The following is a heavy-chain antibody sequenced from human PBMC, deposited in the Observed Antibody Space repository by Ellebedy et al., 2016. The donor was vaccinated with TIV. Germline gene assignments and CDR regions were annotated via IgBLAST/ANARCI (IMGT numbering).Heavy chain of an antibody. D-gene: IGHD3-10*01. CDR3: ARPRYTGSGTYYYDY. CDR1: GYTFTGYY. CDR2: INPSGGST. Sequence: ASVKVSCKASGYTFTGYYMHWVRQAPGQGLEWMGIINPSGGSTSYAQKFQGRVTMTRDTSTSTVYMELSSLRSEDTAVYYCARPRYTGSGTYYYDYWGQGTLVTVSS. V-gene: IGHV1-46*01. J-gene: IGHJ4*02.